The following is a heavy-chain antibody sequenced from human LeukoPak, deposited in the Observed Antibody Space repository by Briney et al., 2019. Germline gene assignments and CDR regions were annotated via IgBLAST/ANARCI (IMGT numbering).Heavy chain of an antibody. J-gene: IGHJ4*02. V-gene: IGHV4-59*05. D-gene: IGHD3-10*01. CDR3: ARAFYYGSGSLGYYFDY. Sequence: PSETLSLTCTVSGGSISSYYWSWIRQPPGKGLEWIGSIYYSGSTYYNPSLKSRVTISVDTSKNHFSLKLSSVTAADTAVYYCARAFYYGSGSLGYYFDYWGQGTLVTVSS. CDR2: IYYSGST. CDR1: GGSISSYY.